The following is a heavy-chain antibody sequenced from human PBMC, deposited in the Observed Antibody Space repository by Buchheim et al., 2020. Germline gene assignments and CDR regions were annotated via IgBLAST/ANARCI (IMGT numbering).Heavy chain of an antibody. CDR1: GVSISSSNW. V-gene: IGHV4-4*02. J-gene: IGHJ5*02. CDR2: MHHGGTT. Sequence: QVQLQESGPGLVEPSGTLSLTCAVSGVSISSSNWWSWVRQPPGEGLEWIGEMHHGGTTNYNPSLESRVTISVDKSKNHFSPKLSSVTAADTAVYYCAGTTTVTTPTGYNWFDPWGQGTL. CDR3: AGTTTVTTPTGYNWFDP. D-gene: IGHD4-17*01.